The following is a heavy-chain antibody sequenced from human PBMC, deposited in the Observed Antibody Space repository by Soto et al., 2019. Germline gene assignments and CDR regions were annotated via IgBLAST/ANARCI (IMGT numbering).Heavy chain of an antibody. CDR1: GLTFSSYA. Sequence: GGSLRLSCSASGLTFSSYAMSWVRQAPGKGLEWVSAISGSGGSTYYADSVKGRFTISRDNSKNTLYLKMNSLRAEDTAVYYCAKDQYYDFWSGYPDYWGKGTLVTVSS. CDR2: ISGSGGST. D-gene: IGHD3-3*01. J-gene: IGHJ4*02. V-gene: IGHV3-23*01. CDR3: AKDQYYDFWSGYPDY.